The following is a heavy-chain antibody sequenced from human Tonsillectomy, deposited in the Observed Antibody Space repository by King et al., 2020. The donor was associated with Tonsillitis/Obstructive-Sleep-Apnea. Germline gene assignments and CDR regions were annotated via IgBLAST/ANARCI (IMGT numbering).Heavy chain of an antibody. D-gene: IGHD3-3*01. CDR1: GGSISSSSYY. J-gene: IGHJ5*02. CDR3: ARHGSTRVLRFLEWLLRYHNWFDP. CDR2: IYYSGST. Sequence: QLQESGPGLVKPSETLSLTCTVSGGSISSSSYYWGWIRQPPGKGLEWIGSIYYSGSTYYNPSLKSRVTISVDTSKNQFSLKLSSVTAADTAVYYCARHGSTRVLRFLEWLLRYHNWFDPWGQGTLVTVSS. V-gene: IGHV4-39*01.